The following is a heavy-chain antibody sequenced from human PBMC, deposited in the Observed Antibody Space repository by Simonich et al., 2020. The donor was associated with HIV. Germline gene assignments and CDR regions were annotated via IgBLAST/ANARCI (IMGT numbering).Heavy chain of an antibody. V-gene: IGHV4-34*01. Sequence: QVQLQQWGAGLLKPSETLSLTCAVYVGSFSGYYWSWIRQLPGKGLEWFGEINHSGSTNYNPSLKRRVTISVDTSKNQFSLKLSSVTAADTAVYYCARGFYQRLYYFDYWGQGTLVTVSS. CDR3: ARGFYQRLYYFDY. CDR1: VGSFSGYY. J-gene: IGHJ4*02. D-gene: IGHD2-2*01. CDR2: INHSGST.